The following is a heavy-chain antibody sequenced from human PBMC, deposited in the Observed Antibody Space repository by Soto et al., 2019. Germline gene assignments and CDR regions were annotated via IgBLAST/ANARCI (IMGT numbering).Heavy chain of an antibody. J-gene: IGHJ4*02. CDR3: AKPTLYCSSTSCYDY. D-gene: IGHD2-2*01. CDR2: ISGSGGNT. CDR1: GFTFSSYA. Sequence: AGSLRLSCAASGFTFSSYAMTWVRQAPGKGLEWVSVISGSGGNTYYADSVKGRFTISRDNSKNTLYLQMNSLRAEDTAVYYCAKPTLYCSSTSCYDYWGQGTLVTVSS. V-gene: IGHV3-23*01.